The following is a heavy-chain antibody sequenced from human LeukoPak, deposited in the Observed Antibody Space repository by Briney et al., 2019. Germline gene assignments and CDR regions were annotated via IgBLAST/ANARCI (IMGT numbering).Heavy chain of an antibody. CDR3: ARGSGSYYLTYMDV. D-gene: IGHD3-10*01. V-gene: IGHV1-8*01. Sequence: ASVKVSCKASGYTFTSYDINWVRQATGQGLERMGWMNPNSGNTGYAQQFQGRVTMTRNTSISTAYMELSSLRYEDTAVYYCARGSGSYYLTYMDVWGKGTTVTIS. CDR1: GYTFTSYD. CDR2: MNPNSGNT. J-gene: IGHJ6*03.